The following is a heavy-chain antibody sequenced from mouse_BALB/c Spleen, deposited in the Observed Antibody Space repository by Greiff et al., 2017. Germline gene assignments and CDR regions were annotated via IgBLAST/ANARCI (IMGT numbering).Heavy chain of an antibody. J-gene: IGHJ2*01. CDR3: ARSYYYGSSYLDY. D-gene: IGHD1-1*01. Sequence: EVQLQQSGAELVRSGASVKLSCTASGFNIKDYYMHWVKQRPEQGLEWIGWIDPENGDTEYAPKFKGKATLTVDKSSSTAYMELSSLTSEDSAVYYCARSYYYGSSYLDYWGQGTTLTVSS. V-gene: IGHV14-4*02. CDR1: GFNIKDYY. CDR2: IDPENGDT.